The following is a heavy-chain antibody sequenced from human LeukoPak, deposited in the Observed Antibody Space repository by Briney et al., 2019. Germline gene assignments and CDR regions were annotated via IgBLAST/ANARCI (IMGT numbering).Heavy chain of an antibody. CDR3: ATHPGCGGDCFLDY. Sequence: SVKVSCKASGGTFSSYAISWVRQAPGQGLEWMGRIIPILGIANYAQKFQGRVTITADKSTSTAYMELSSLRSEDTAVYYCATHPGCGGDCFLDYWGQGTLVTVSS. J-gene: IGHJ4*02. V-gene: IGHV1-69*04. D-gene: IGHD2-21*02. CDR1: GGTFSSYA. CDR2: IIPILGIA.